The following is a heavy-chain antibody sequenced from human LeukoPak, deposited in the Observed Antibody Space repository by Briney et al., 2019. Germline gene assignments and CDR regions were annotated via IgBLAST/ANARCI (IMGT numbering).Heavy chain of an antibody. CDR1: GYIFTTYW. Sequence: GGSLKISCRGSGYIFTTYWITWVRQMPGKGLEWMGRIDPSDSYTNYSPSFQGHVTISADKSIITAYLQWSSLKASDTAMYYCARSRGSGWYDYWGQGTLVAVSS. CDR3: ARSRGSGWYDY. V-gene: IGHV5-10-1*01. D-gene: IGHD6-19*01. J-gene: IGHJ4*02. CDR2: IDPSDSYT.